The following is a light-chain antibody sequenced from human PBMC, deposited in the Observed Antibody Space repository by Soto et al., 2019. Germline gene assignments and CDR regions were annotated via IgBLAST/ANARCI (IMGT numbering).Light chain of an antibody. J-gene: IGKJ4*01. V-gene: IGKV3-20*01. CDR1: QSVSSNS. Sequence: EIVLTQSPGTLSLSPGERATLSCRPSQSVSSNSLAWYQQKPGQAPRLLIYGASSRATGIPDRFSGGGSETDFTLTISRLESEDSAVYYCQQYGISPFTFGGGTKVDIK. CDR3: QQYGISPFT. CDR2: GAS.